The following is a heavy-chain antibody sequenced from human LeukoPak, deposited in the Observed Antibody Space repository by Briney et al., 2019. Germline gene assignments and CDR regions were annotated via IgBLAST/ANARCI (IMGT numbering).Heavy chain of an antibody. CDR3: ARDSSSGTGYYYYYYGMDV. CDR2: INAGNGNT. D-gene: IGHD6-6*01. V-gene: IGHV1-3*01. J-gene: IGHJ6*02. CDR1: GYTFTSYA. Sequence: ASVTVSCKASGYTFTSYAMHWVRQAPGQRLEWMGWINAGNGNTKYSQKFQGRVTITRDTSASTAYMELSSLRSEDTAVNYCARDSSSGTGYYYYYYGMDVWGQGTTVTVSS.